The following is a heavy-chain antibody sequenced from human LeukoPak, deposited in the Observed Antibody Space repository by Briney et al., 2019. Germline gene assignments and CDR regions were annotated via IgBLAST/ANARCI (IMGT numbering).Heavy chain of an antibody. V-gene: IGHV4-59*01. J-gene: IGHJ4*02. CDR1: GGSISSYY. CDR3: VRENYGDHDFDY. Sequence: SETLSLTCTVSGGSISSYYWSWIRQPPGKGLEWIGYIYYSGSTNYKPSLKSRVTISVDTSKNQFSLKLSSVTAADTAVYYCVRENYGDHDFDYWGQGTLVTVSS. D-gene: IGHD4-17*01. CDR2: IYYSGST.